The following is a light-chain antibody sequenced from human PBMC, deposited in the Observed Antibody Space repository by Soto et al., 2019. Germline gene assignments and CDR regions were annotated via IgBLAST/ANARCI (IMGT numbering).Light chain of an antibody. CDR3: CSYAGRKV. CDR2: DVS. V-gene: IGLV2-11*01. J-gene: IGLJ2*01. CDR1: SSDVGGYNY. Sequence: QSALTKPRSVSGSPGQSVTISCTGTSSDVGGYNYVSWYQQHPGKAPKLMIYDVSKRPSGVPDRFSGSKSGNTASLTISGLQAEDEADYYCCSYAGRKVFGGGTKLTVL.